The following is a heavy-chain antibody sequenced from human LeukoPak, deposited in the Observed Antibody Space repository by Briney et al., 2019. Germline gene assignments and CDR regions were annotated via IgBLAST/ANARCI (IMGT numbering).Heavy chain of an antibody. D-gene: IGHD6-19*01. CDR3: ARILTEQWLLGYYMDV. J-gene: IGHJ6*03. CDR2: INHSGST. Sequence: SETLSLTCAVYGGSFSGYYWSWIRQPPGKGLEWIGEINHSGSTNYNPSLKSRVTISVDTSKNQFSLKLSSVTAADTAVYYCARILTEQWLLGYYMDVWGKGTTVTISS. V-gene: IGHV4-34*01. CDR1: GGSFSGYY.